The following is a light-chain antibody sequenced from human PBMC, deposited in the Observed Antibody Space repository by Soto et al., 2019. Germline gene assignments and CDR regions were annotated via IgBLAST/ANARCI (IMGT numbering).Light chain of an antibody. CDR1: QSVSNSY. Sequence: LVLTQSPGTLSLSPGERVTLSCRASQSVSNSYLAWYQQKPGQAPRLLIYAASTRATGIPDRFSGGGSGTDFTLTISRLEPEDFAVYYCQQFSSYPLTFGGGTKVDIK. J-gene: IGKJ4*01. CDR3: QQFSSYPLT. CDR2: AAS. V-gene: IGKV3-20*01.